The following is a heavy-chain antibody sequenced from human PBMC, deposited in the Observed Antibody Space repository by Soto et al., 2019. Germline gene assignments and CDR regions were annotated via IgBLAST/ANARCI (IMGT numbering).Heavy chain of an antibody. CDR1: GYTLTELS. CDR3: ATLPTTVTTLWFDP. CDR2: FDPEDGET. Sequence: ASVKVSCKVSGYTLTELSMHWVRQAPGKGLEWMGGFDPEDGETIYAQKFQGRVTMTEDTSTDTAYMELSSLRSEDTAVYYCATLPTTVTTLWFDPWGQGTQVTVSS. D-gene: IGHD4-17*01. V-gene: IGHV1-24*01. J-gene: IGHJ5*02.